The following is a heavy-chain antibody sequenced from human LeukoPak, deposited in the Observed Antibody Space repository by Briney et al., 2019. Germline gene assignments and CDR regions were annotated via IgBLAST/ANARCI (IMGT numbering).Heavy chain of an antibody. CDR2: IWYDGSNK. CDR3: ARGPMSQHNNWFDP. J-gene: IGHJ5*02. Sequence: SGGSLRLSCAASGFTFSSYGMHWVRQAPGKGLEWVAVIWYDGSNKYYADSVKGRFTISRDNSKNTLYLQMNSLRAEDTAVYYCARGPMSQHNNWFDPWGQGTLVTVSS. D-gene: IGHD2-21*01. CDR1: GFTFSSYG. V-gene: IGHV3-33*01.